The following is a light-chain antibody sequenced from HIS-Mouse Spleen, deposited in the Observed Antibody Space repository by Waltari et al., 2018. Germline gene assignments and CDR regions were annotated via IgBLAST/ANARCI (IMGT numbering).Light chain of an antibody. CDR3: SSYTSSSTLYV. J-gene: IGLJ1*01. V-gene: IGLV2-14*03. Sequence: QSALTQPASVSGSPGQSITISCTGTSSDVGGYNYVPWYQQHPGKAPKLMIYDCSNRPSGVSKRFSGSKSGNTASLTISGLQAEDEADYYCSSYTSSSTLYVFGTGTKVTVL. CDR2: DCS. CDR1: SSDVGGYNY.